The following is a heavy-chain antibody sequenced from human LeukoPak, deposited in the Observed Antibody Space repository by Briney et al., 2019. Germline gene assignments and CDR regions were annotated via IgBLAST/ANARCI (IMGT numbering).Heavy chain of an antibody. V-gene: IGHV3-7*01. J-gene: IGHJ4*02. CDR1: GFTFSSYW. CDR2: IKQDGREK. D-gene: IGHD1-26*01. CDR3: ARDPLVGATSFDY. Sequence: QAGGSLRLSCAASGFTFSSYWMSWVRQAPGKGLEWVANIKQDGREKYYVDSVKGRLTISRDNAKNSLYLQMNSLRAEDTAVYYCARDPLVGATSFDYWGQGTLVTVSS.